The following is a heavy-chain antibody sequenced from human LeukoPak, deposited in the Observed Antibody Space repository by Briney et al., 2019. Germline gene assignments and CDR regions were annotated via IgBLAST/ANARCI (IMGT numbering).Heavy chain of an antibody. CDR2: IYYSGST. CDR3: ARGLAWASYFDY. V-gene: IGHV4-61*01. D-gene: IGHD3-3*02. CDR1: GGSISSSSYY. J-gene: IGHJ4*02. Sequence: SETLSLTCTVSGGSISSSSYYWSWIRQPPGKGLEWIGYIYYSGSTNYNPSLKSRVTISVDTSKNQFSLKLSSVTAADTAVYYCARGLAWASYFDYWGQGTLVTVSS.